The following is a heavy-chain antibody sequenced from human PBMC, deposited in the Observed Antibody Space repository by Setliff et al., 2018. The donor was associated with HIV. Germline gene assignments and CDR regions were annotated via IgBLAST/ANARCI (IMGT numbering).Heavy chain of an antibody. CDR3: ARPGEGGSGNPYYFDY. D-gene: IGHD3-10*01. CDR2: INAGNGNT. J-gene: IGHJ4*02. Sequence: ASVKVSCKASGYTFTSYAMHWVRQAPGQRLEWMGWINAGNGNTKYSQKFQGRVTITTDESTSTAYMELSSLRSEDTAVYYCARPGEGGSGNPYYFDYWGQGTLVTVSS. CDR1: GYTFTSYA. V-gene: IGHV1-3*01.